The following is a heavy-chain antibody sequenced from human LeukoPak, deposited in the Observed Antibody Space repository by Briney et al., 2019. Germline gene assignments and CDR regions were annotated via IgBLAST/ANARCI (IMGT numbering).Heavy chain of an antibody. V-gene: IGHV1-8*01. J-gene: IGHJ6*03. CDR1: GYTFTSYD. CDR3: ARVLKSLGYYYMDV. D-gene: IGHD7-27*01. CDR2: MNPNSGNT. Sequence: ASVKVSCKASGYTFTSYDINWVRQATGQGLEWMGWMNPNSGNTGCAQKFQGRVTMTRNTSISTAYMELSSLRSEDTAVYYCARVLKSLGYYYMDVWGKGTTVTVSS.